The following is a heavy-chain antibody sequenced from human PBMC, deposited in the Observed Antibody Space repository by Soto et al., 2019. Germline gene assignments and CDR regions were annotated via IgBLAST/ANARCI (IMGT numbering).Heavy chain of an antibody. Sequence: PLPALSLTGAISGGGGSWISAAWNWIRQSPSRGLEWLGRTYYRSKWYNDYAVSVKSRITINPDTSKNQFSLQLNSVTPEDTAVYYCARDLAARVRVGYYYYGMDVWGQGTTVTVSS. D-gene: IGHD1-1*01. V-gene: IGHV6-1*01. CDR1: GGGGSWISAA. CDR2: TYYRSKWYN. J-gene: IGHJ6*02. CDR3: ARDLAARVRVGYYYYGMDV.